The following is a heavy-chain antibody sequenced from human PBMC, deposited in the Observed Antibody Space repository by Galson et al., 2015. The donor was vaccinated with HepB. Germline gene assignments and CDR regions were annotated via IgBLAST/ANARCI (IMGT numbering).Heavy chain of an antibody. CDR3: AKLFPEKTDGWYRQALYYVDS. V-gene: IGHV3-23*01. Sequence: SLRLSCAASGFTFSYYAMAWVRQAPGKGLEWISAITPSGDNTYSADSMKGRFFISRDTSQNTLFLQMNSLRADDTAIYFCAKLFPEKTDGWYRQALYYVDSWGQGTRVTVSS. J-gene: IGHJ4*02. CDR1: GFTFSYYA. D-gene: IGHD6-19*01. CDR2: ITPSGDNT.